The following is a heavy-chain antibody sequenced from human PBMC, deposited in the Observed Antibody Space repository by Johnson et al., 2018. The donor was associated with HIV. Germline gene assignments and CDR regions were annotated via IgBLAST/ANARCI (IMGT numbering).Heavy chain of an antibody. CDR3: ARRMKAVAHHDAFDI. D-gene: IGHD6-19*01. CDR2: INWNGGST. CDR1: GFTFDDYG. J-gene: IGHJ3*02. Sequence: VQLVESGGGVVRPGGSLRLSCAASGFTFDDYGMSWVRQAPGKGLEWVSGINWNGGSTGYADSVKGRFTISRDNAKNTLYLQMNGLRIESTAIYYCARRMKAVAHHDAFDIWGQGTMVTVSS. V-gene: IGHV3-20*04.